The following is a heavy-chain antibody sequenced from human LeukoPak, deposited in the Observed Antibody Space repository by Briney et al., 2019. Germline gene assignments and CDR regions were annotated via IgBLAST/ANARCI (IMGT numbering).Heavy chain of an antibody. J-gene: IGHJ4*02. V-gene: IGHV3-74*01. CDR1: GFTFSRHW. D-gene: IGHD2-2*01. CDR2: INSDASDT. Sequence: GGSLRLSCAASGFTFSRHWMHWVRQAPGEGLVWVSRINSDASDTNYADFVKGRFTISRDNAKNTVYLQINSLRDEDTAVYYCARICSSTDCLIPDWGQGTLVTVSS. CDR3: ARICSSTDCLIPD.